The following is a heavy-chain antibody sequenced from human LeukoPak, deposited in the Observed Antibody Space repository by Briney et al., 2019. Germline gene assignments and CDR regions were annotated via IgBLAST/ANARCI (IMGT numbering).Heavy chain of an antibody. D-gene: IGHD3-10*01. V-gene: IGHV4-59*01. CDR1: GGSISSYY. J-gene: IGHJ4*02. Sequence: SETLSLTCTVSGGSISSYYWSWIRQPPGKGLEWIAYIYYTGSTNYNPSLSIRVTISVDTSKNQFSLKLSSVTAADTAVYYCAGERVSYYYGSGSYHQRQIDYWGQGTLVTVSS. CDR3: AGERVSYYYGSGSYHQRQIDY. CDR2: IYYTGST.